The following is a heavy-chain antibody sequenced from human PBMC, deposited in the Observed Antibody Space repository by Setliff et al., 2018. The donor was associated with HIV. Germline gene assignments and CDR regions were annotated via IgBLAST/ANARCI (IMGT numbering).Heavy chain of an antibody. V-gene: IGHV4-38-2*01. CDR2: IYHSGST. CDR1: GYSISSGYY. D-gene: IGHD5-18*01. J-gene: IGHJ5*02. CDR3: ARRKIQIYAP. Sequence: SETLSLTCAVSGYSISSGYYWGWIRQPPGKGLEWIGSIYHSGSTYYNPSLKSRVTISVDTSKNQFSLKLSSVTAADTAVYYCARRKIQIYAPWGQGTLVTVSS.